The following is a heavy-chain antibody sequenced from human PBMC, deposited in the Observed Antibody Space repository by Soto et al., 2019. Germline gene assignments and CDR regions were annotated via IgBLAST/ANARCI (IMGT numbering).Heavy chain of an antibody. V-gene: IGHV4-61*01. Sequence: PSETLSLTFAVSGGSVSSCSFYWSWIRRPPGKGLEWIGYFYDSGSTNYNPSLRSRVTMSVDTSKNQFSLKLSAVTAADTAVYYCGASAPPATNYYYAMDVWGQGTTVTVSS. J-gene: IGHJ6*02. D-gene: IGHD5-12*01. CDR2: FYDSGST. CDR1: GGSVSSCSFY. CDR3: GASAPPATNYYYAMDV.